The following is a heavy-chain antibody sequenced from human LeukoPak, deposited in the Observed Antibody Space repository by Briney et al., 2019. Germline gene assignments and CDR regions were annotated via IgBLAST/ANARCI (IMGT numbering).Heavy chain of an antibody. J-gene: IGHJ4*02. Sequence: SETLSLTCTVSGGSISSSSYYWGWIRQPPGNGLDWIGSIYYSGSTYYNPSLKSRFTISVDTSKNQFSLKLSSVTAADTAVYYCVNYYDSSDYQQPNHFDYWGQGTLVTVSS. CDR3: VNYYDSSDYQQPNHFDY. V-gene: IGHV4-39*01. CDR2: IYYSGST. CDR1: GGSISSSSYY. D-gene: IGHD3-22*01.